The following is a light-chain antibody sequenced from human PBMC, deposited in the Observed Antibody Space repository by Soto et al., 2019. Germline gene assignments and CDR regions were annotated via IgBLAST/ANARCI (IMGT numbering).Light chain of an antibody. CDR3: QQNNRYPWT. CDR1: QTISSW. Sequence: DIQMTQSPSTLSGSVGDRVTITCRASQTISSWLAWYQQKPGKAPKLLIYDASSLESGVPQRFSGSGSGTEFTLTISSLQPDDLATYYCQQNNRYPWTFGQGTKV. V-gene: IGKV1-5*01. CDR2: DAS. J-gene: IGKJ1*01.